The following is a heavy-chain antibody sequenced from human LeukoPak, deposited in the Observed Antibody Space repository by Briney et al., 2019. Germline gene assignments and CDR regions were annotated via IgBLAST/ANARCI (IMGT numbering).Heavy chain of an antibody. V-gene: IGHV3-7*01. D-gene: IGHD3/OR15-3a*01. CDR1: GFTFSSYW. Sequence: WGSLRLSCAASGFTFSSYWMSWVRQAPGKGLEWVANIKQDGSEKYYVDSVKGRLTISRDNTKNSLYLQMNSLRAEDTAVYYCAAGPPGLDWWGQGTLVTVSS. CDR2: IKQDGSEK. J-gene: IGHJ4*02. CDR3: AAGPPGLDW.